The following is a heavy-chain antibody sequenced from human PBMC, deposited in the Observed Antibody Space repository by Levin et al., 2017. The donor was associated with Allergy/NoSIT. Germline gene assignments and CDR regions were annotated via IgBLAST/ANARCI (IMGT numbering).Heavy chain of an antibody. CDR2: IYPGDSDT. J-gene: IGHJ4*02. D-gene: IGHD3-16*01. CDR3: ARRGDDLQFGAGTYYFDS. V-gene: IGHV5-51*01. Sequence: PGESLKISCKGSGYTFINSWIGWVRQMPGKGLEWMGIIYPGDSDTRYNPSFQGQVTISADKSVTTAYLQWTSLKASDTAMYYCARRGDDLQFGAGTYYFDSWGQGTLVTVSS. CDR1: GYTFINSW.